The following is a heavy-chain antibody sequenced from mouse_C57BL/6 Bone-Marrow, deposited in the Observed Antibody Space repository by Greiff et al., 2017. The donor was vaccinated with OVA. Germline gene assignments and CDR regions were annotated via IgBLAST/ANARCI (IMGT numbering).Heavy chain of an antibody. CDR3: ARIGGCCHFGY. CDR2: ISDGGSYT. D-gene: IGHD2-14*01. CDR1: GFTFSSYA. Sequence: EVKLMESGGGLVKPGGSLKLSCAASGFTFSSYAMSWVRQTPEKRLEWVATISDGGSYTYYPDNVKGRFTISRDDAKNNLYLQMSHLKSEDTAMYYCARIGGCCHFGYWGQGTTLTVSS. V-gene: IGHV5-4*03. J-gene: IGHJ2*01.